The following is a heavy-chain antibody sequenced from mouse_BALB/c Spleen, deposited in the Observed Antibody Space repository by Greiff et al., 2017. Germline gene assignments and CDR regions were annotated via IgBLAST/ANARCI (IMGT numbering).Heavy chain of an antibody. CDR3: ARFLYDGYAMDY. Sequence: QVQLQQPGAELVMPGASVKMSCKASGYTFTDYWMHWVKQRPGQGLEWIGAIDTSDSYTSYNQKFKGKATLTVDESSSTAYMQLSSLTSEDSAVYYCARFLYDGYAMDYWGQGTSVTVSS. CDR1: GYTFTDYW. J-gene: IGHJ4*01. CDR2: IDTSDSYT. V-gene: IGHV1-69*01. D-gene: IGHD2-3*01.